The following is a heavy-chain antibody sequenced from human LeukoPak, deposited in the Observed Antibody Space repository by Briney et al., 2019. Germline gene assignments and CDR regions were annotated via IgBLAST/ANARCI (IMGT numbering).Heavy chain of an antibody. D-gene: IGHD3-22*01. V-gene: IGHV3-74*01. CDR1: GFTFSSYW. CDR3: ARGRVAVIEVGYDAFDI. Sequence: PGGSLRLSCAASGFTFSSYWMHWVRQAPGKGLVWVSRINSDGSSTSYADSVKGRFTISRDNAKNTLYLQMNSLRAEDTAVYYCARGRVAVIEVGYDAFDIWGQGTMVTVSS. CDR2: INSDGSST. J-gene: IGHJ3*02.